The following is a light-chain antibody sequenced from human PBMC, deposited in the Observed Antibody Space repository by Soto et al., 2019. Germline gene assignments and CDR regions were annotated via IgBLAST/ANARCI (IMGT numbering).Light chain of an antibody. J-gene: IGLJ2*01. CDR3: CSYGGFNQVV. Sequence: QSVLTQPRSVSGSPGQSVTISCTGTSSGIGGYNYVSWYQHHPGKAPKLMIYDVTNRPSGVPDRFSGSRSGYTASLTISGLQAEDEADYYCCSYGGFNQVVFGGGTKLTVL. V-gene: IGLV2-11*01. CDR1: SSGIGGYNY. CDR2: DVT.